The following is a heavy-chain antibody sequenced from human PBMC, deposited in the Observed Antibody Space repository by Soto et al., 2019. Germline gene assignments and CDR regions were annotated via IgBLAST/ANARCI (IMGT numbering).Heavy chain of an antibody. CDR1: GYTFTSYD. CDR3: ARAGGGYCSGGSCYSWFHTTDYYYYYMDV. J-gene: IGHJ6*03. V-gene: IGHV1-8*01. D-gene: IGHD2-15*01. CDR2: MNPNSGNT. Sequence: ASVKVSCKASGYTFTSYDINWVRQATGQGLEWMGWMNPNSGNTGYAQKFQGRVTMTRNTSISTAYMERSSLRSEDTAVYYCARAGGGYCSGGSCYSWFHTTDYYYYYMDVWGKGTTVTVSS.